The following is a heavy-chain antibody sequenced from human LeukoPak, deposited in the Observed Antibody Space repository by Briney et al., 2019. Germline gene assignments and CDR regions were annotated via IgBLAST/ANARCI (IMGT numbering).Heavy chain of an antibody. CDR2: INPNSGGT. V-gene: IGHV1-2*02. CDR3: ARSKQRGPSYFDY. J-gene: IGHJ4*02. CDR1: GYTFTGYY. Sequence: ASVKVSCKASGYTFTGYYMHWVRQAPGQGLEWMGWINPNSGGTNYAQKLQGRVTMTTDTSTSTAYMELRSLRSDDTAVYYCARSKQRGPSYFDYWGQGTLVTVSS. D-gene: IGHD6-25*01.